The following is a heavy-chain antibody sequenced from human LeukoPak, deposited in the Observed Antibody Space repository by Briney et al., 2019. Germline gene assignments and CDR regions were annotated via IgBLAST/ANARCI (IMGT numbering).Heavy chain of an antibody. J-gene: IGHJ4*02. D-gene: IGHD4/OR15-4a*01. CDR1: GFTFSSYE. Sequence: GGSLRLSCAASGFTFSSYEMNWVRQPPGKGLEWVSFISSTSSYIYYADAVRGRFTISRDNANNSLYLQMNSLTVEDTAVYYCVRAHYDYGDALDFWGQGSLVTVSS. CDR3: VRAHYDYGDALDF. V-gene: IGHV3-21*01. CDR2: ISSTSSYI.